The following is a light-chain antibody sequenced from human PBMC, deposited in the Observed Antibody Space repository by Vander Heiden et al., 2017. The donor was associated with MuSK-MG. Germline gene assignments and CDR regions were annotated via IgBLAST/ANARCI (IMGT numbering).Light chain of an antibody. CDR1: SSDVGAYIF. Sequence: QSALTHPPSASGSPGQSVTISCTGTSSDVGAYIFVSWYQQHPGKAPTLIIYEVTKRPSGVPDRFSGSKSGNTASLTVSGLQPEDEADYYCGAYAGKKVVVFGGGTKLTVL. CDR2: EVT. J-gene: IGLJ2*01. CDR3: GAYAGKKVVV. V-gene: IGLV2-8*01.